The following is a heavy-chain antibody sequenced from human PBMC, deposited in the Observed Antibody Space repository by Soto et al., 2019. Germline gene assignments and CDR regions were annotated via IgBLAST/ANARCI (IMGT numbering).Heavy chain of an antibody. CDR1: GFTSNSYG. CDR2: ISYDSTKT. D-gene: IGHD1-26*01. Sequence: AGGSLRLSCAASGFTSNSYGMHWVRQGPGNGLEWVAFISYDSTKTYYADSVKGRFTISRDNSNSALYVQMNSLTGEDTAVYYCARTRSAWSDFHYYSLDVWGQGTTVTVSS. CDR3: ARTRSAWSDFHYYSLDV. V-gene: IGHV3-30*03. J-gene: IGHJ6*02.